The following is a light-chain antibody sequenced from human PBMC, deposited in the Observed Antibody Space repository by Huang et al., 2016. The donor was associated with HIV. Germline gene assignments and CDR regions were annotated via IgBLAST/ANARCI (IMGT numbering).Light chain of an antibody. V-gene: IGKV2-28*01. CDR1: KSLLHINGYTF. CDR2: LGF. CDR3: MQALQTPRT. J-gene: IGKJ4*01. Sequence: IVLTQSPLSLPVTPGEPASISCRSSKSLLHINGYTFLVWYLQKPCQSPQLLIHLGFNRASGGPYRFSGSGSATDFTLKTSRVEAGDVGVYYCMQALQTPRTFGGGTRVDLK.